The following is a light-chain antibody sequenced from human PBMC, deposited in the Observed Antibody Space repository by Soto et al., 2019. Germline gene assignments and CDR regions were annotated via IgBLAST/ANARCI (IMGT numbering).Light chain of an antibody. CDR2: KAS. Sequence: DIQMTQSPSTLSASVGERVTITCRASQSIGSWLAWYQQKPGKAPKLLIYKASSLESGVPSRFSGSGSGTEFTLTISSLQPDDFATYYCQQYNSYWTFGQGTKVDIK. J-gene: IGKJ1*01. CDR1: QSIGSW. CDR3: QQYNSYWT. V-gene: IGKV1-5*03.